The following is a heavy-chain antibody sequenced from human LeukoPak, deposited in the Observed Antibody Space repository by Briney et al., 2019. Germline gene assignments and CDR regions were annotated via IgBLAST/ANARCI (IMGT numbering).Heavy chain of an antibody. CDR1: GFTFSSYS. D-gene: IGHD2-2*01. CDR3: AREKYQAGWFDP. V-gene: IGHV3-21*01. Sequence: PGGSLRLSCAASGFTFSSYSMNWVRQAPGKGLEWVSSISSSSSYIYYADSVKGRFTISRDNAKNSLYPQMNSLRAEDTAVYYCAREKYQAGWFDPWGQGTLVTVSS. CDR2: ISSSSSYI. J-gene: IGHJ5*02.